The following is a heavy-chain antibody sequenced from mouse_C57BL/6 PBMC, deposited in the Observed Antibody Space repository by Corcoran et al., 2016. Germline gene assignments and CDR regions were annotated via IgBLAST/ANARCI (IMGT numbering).Heavy chain of an antibody. Sequence: QVTLKESGPGILQSSQTLSLTCSFSGFSLSTSGMGVSWIRQPSGKGLEWLAHIYWDDDKRYNPSLQSRLTISKDTSRNQVFLKITSVDTADTATYYCARRSYDYDGYAMDYWGQGTSVTVSS. CDR3: ARRSYDYDGYAMDY. D-gene: IGHD2-4*01. CDR2: IYWDDDK. J-gene: IGHJ4*01. V-gene: IGHV8-12*01. CDR1: GFSLSTSGMG.